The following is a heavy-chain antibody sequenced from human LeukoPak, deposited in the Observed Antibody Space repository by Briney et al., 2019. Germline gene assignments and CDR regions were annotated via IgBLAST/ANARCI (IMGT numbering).Heavy chain of an antibody. CDR3: ARGEYDFWSGYSWFDP. CDR2: IYHSGST. Sequence: PSETLSLTCTVSGYSISSGYYWGWIRQPPGKGLEWIGSIYHSGSTYYNPSLKSRVTISVDTSKNQFSLKVSSVTAADTAVYYCARGEYDFWSGYSWFDPWGQGTLVTVSS. CDR1: GYSISSGYY. D-gene: IGHD3-3*01. J-gene: IGHJ5*02. V-gene: IGHV4-38-2*02.